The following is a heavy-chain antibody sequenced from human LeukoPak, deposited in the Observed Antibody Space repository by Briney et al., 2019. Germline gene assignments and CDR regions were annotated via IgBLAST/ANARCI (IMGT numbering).Heavy chain of an antibody. CDR1: GFTVSSNY. D-gene: IGHD3-16*01. V-gene: IGHV3-53*01. CDR3: ARVVYDYVWGSPLYFDY. Sequence: GGSLRLSCAASGFTVSSNYMSWVRQAPGKGLEWVSVIYSGGSTYYADSVKGRFTISRDNSKNTLYLQMNSLRAEDTAVYYCARVVYDYVWGSPLYFDYWGQGTLVTVSS. CDR2: IYSGGST. J-gene: IGHJ4*02.